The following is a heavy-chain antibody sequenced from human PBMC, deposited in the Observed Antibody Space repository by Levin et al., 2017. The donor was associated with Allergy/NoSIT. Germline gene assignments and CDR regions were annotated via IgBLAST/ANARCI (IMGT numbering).Heavy chain of an antibody. J-gene: IGHJ4*02. Sequence: GGSLRLSCAASGFTFNRYAMSWVRQAPGKALEWVSAISDSGGSTYYADSVKGRFTISRDSSKNTLYLQMNSLRAEDPAVYYCAKEHDYVWGSYPDYWGQGTLVTVSS. V-gene: IGHV3-23*01. CDR1: GFTFNRYA. CDR2: ISDSGGST. D-gene: IGHD3-16*02. CDR3: AKEHDYVWGSYPDY.